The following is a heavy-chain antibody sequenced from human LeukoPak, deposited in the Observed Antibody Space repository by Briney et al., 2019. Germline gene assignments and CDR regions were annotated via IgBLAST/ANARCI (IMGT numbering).Heavy chain of an antibody. CDR3: ARLEPSLRGPTFDY. CDR2: IIPIFGTA. J-gene: IGHJ4*02. D-gene: IGHD4-17*01. Sequence: SVKVSCKASGGTFSSYAISWVRQAPGQGLEWMGGIIPIFGTANYAQKFQGRVTITADKSTSTAYMELSSLRSEDTAVYYCARLEPSLRGPTFDYWGQGTPVTVSS. CDR1: GGTFSSYA. V-gene: IGHV1-69*06.